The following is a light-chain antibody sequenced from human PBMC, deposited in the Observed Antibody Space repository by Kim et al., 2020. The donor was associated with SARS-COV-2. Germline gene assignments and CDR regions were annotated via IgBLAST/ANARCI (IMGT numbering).Light chain of an antibody. Sequence: QPVLTQPSSLPASPGASASLTCTLRSGINVGTNRIYWYQQKPGSPPQYLLRYKSDSDKQQGSGVPSRFSGSKDASANAGILLISGLQSEDEADYYCILWHSSASFVFGAGTKLTVL. CDR2: YKSDSDK. J-gene: IGLJ2*01. CDR1: SGINVGTNR. V-gene: IGLV5-45*02. CDR3: ILWHSSASFV.